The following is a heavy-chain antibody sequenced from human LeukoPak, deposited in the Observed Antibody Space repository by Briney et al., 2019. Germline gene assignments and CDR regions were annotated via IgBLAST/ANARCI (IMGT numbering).Heavy chain of an antibody. CDR1: GGSFSGYY. CDR2: INHSGST. Sequence: SETLSLTCAVYGGSFSGYYWSWIRQPPGKGLEWIGEINHSGSTNYNPSLKSRITISVDTSKNQFSLKLSSVTAADTAVYYCARFLITMVRGVIRRSYFDYWGQGTLVTVSS. V-gene: IGHV4-34*01. J-gene: IGHJ4*02. CDR3: ARFLITMVRGVIRRSYFDY. D-gene: IGHD3-10*01.